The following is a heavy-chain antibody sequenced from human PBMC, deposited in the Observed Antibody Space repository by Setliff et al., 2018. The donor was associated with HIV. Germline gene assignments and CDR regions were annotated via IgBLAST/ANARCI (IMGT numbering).Heavy chain of an antibody. CDR3: ATDNGPSYSMDI. J-gene: IGHJ6*02. D-gene: IGHD2-21*01. CDR2: IEKSSDGGKT. CDR1: GFTFSDYY. V-gene: IGHV3-15*04. Sequence: GGSLRLSCAASGFTFSDYYMTWIRQAPGKGLEWLGRIEKSSDGGKTDYASPVKGRLTISRDDSKNTLYLQMNSLKTEDTGVYFCATDNGPSYSMDIWGQGTTVTVSS.